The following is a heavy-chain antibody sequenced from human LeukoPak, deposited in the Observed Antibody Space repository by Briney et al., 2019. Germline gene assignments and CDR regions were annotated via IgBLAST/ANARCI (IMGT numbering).Heavy chain of an antibody. CDR1: GYTFTSYG. D-gene: IGHD1-1*01. CDR3: AREYGGATGP. CDR2: MNPNSGNT. Sequence: ASVKVSCKASGYTFTSYGISWVRQATGQGLEWMGWMNPNSGNTGYAQKFQGRVTMTRNTSISTAYMELSSLRSEDTAVYHCAREYGGATGPGGQGPRVTVPS. J-gene: IGHJ5*02. V-gene: IGHV1-8*02.